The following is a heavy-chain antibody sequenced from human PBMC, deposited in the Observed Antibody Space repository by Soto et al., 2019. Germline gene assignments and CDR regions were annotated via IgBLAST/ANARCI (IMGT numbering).Heavy chain of an antibody. CDR2: MYYSGNA. D-gene: IGHD1-26*01. CDR3: AREYPVHSAYFDY. CDR1: GASISRYY. Sequence: QVQLQESGPGLVKPSETLSLTCTVSGASISRYYWSWIRQSPGKGLEWIGYMYYSGNANYNPSLRSRRTISADTSKNQFSLNLNSVTAADTAVYYCAREYPVHSAYFDYWGQGILVTVSS. J-gene: IGHJ4*02. V-gene: IGHV4-59*01.